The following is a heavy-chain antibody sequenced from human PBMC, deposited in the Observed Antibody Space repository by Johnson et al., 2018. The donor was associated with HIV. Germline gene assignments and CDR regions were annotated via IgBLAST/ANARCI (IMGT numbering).Heavy chain of an antibody. Sequence: QLQLVEYGGGVVQPGGSLRLSCAASGFTFSSYWMHWVGQAPGKGLVWVAVISYDGSNKYYADPVKARSPISRDNSKNTLYLQMNSLRAEDTAVYYCARDYIAPELGDAFDIWGQGTMVTVSS. D-gene: IGHD6-13*01. CDR1: GFTFSSYW. V-gene: IGHV3-30-3*01. CDR2: ISYDGSNK. J-gene: IGHJ3*02. CDR3: ARDYIAPELGDAFDI.